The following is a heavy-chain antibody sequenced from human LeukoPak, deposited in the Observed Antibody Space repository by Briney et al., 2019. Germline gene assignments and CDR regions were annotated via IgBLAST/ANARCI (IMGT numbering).Heavy chain of an antibody. CDR2: IFYSGST. CDR1: SGSISTSNYY. Sequence: SETLSLTCTVSSGSISTSNYYWGWVRQPPGKALEWIGNIFYSGSTYYSPSLKSRVTISVDTSQNQFSLKLSSVTAADTAVYYCASVSWFGDRGAFDIWGQGTMVTVSS. J-gene: IGHJ3*02. CDR3: ASVSWFGDRGAFDI. D-gene: IGHD3-10*01. V-gene: IGHV4-39*01.